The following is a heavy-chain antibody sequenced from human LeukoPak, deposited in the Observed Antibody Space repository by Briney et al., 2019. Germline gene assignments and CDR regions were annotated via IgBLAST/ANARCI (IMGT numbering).Heavy chain of an antibody. J-gene: IGHJ4*02. D-gene: IGHD6-6*01. CDR3: ANWIGSSSRDY. CDR1: GFTFSIYW. Sequence: GGSLRLSCAASGFTFSIYWVHWVRQAPGKGLVWVSSINSDGSSTSYADSVKGRFTISRDNAKNTLYLQMDSLRAEDTAVYYCANWIGSSSRDYWGQGTLVTVSS. V-gene: IGHV3-74*01. CDR2: INSDGSST.